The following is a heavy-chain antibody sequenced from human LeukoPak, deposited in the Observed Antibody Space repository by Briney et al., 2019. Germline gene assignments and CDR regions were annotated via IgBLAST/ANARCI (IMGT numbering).Heavy chain of an antibody. V-gene: IGHV3-23*01. CDR3: AKGGWILTGYSVY. CDR1: AFTFSSYA. J-gene: IGHJ4*02. CDR2: IRGRGGST. Sequence: GGSPRLSCAASAFTFSSYAMNWVRQTPGKGLEWVSTIRGRGGSTYYADSVKDRFNISRDNSKHTLYLQMNSQRAEDTAVYYCAKGGWILTGYSVYWGQGTLVTVSS. D-gene: IGHD3-9*01.